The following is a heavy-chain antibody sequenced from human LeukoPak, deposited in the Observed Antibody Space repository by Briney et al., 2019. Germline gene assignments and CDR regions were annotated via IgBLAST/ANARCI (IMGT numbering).Heavy chain of an antibody. CDR3: ARYTAMVAFHAHGFDI. D-gene: IGHD5-18*01. CDR1: GYSIRNGYF. Sequence: SETLSLTCTVSGYSIRNGYFWGWVRQSPGRGLEWIGNIHQSGSTSYNPSLKSRVTISVDTSKNQFSLKLSSVTAADTAVYYCARYTAMVAFHAHGFDIWGQGTMVTVSS. V-gene: IGHV4-38-2*02. J-gene: IGHJ3*02. CDR2: IHQSGST.